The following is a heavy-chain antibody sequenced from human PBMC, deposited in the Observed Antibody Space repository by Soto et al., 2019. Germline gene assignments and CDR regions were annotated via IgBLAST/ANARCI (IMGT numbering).Heavy chain of an antibody. Sequence: QVQLVQSGAEVKKPGASVKVSCKASGYTFTSYGISWVRQAPGQGLDWMGWISAYNGNTNYAQKLQGTVTMTTDTSTSTAYMELSSLRSDDTDVSYCASDGALGENYDDYCMDVWGQGTTVTVSS. V-gene: IGHV1-18*01. J-gene: IGHJ6*02. CDR1: GYTFTSYG. D-gene: IGHD3-16*01. CDR3: ASDGALGENYDDYCMDV. CDR2: ISAYNGNT.